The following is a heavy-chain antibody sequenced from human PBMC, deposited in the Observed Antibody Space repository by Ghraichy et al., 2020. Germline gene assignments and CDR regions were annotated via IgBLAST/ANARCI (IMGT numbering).Heavy chain of an antibody. D-gene: IGHD2-21*02. CDR3: ARHKAQYVVTSAFDI. CDR2: IYPGDSDT. Sequence: GESLNISCKGSGYSFTSYWIGWVRQMPGKGLEWMGIIYPGDSDTRYSPSFQGQVTISADKSISTAYLQWSSLKASDTAMYYCARHKAQYVVTSAFDIWGQGTMVTVSS. J-gene: IGHJ3*02. V-gene: IGHV5-51*01. CDR1: GYSFTSYW.